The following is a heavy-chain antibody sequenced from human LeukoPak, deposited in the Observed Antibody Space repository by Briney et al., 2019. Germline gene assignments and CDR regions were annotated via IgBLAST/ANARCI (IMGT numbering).Heavy chain of an antibody. V-gene: IGHV3-33*01. J-gene: IGHJ4*02. CDR1: GFTFSSYG. CDR2: IWYDGSNK. CDR3: ARAGLLWFGGDY. D-gene: IGHD3-10*01. Sequence: PGGSLRLSCAASGFTFSSYGMHWVRQAPGKGLEWVAVIWYDGSNKYYADSVKGRSTISRDNSKNTLYLQMNSLRAEDTAVYYCARAGLLWFGGDYWGQGTLVTVSS.